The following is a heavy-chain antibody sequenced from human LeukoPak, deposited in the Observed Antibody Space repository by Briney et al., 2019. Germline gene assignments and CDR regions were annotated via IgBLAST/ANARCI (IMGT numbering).Heavy chain of an antibody. Sequence: GGSLRLSCAAFGFSFSNYWMSWVRQAPGKGLEWVASIKQDGSEKYYVDSVKGRFAISRDNAKNSLYLQMNSLRAEDTAVYYCARLLSSSASCYDFWGQGTLVTASS. CDR2: IKQDGSEK. V-gene: IGHV3-7*04. J-gene: IGHJ4*02. D-gene: IGHD2-2*01. CDR1: GFSFSNYW. CDR3: ARLLSSSASCYDF.